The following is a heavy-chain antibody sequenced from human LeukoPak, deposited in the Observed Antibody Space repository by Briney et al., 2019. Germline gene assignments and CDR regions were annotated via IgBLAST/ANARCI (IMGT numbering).Heavy chain of an antibody. J-gene: IGHJ6*02. CDR1: GFTFSSYW. CDR3: ARNRGPNTMIRGKGGMDV. Sequence: PGGSLRLSCAASGFTFSSYWMHWLRQAPGKGLEWVSSISSSSSYIYYADSVKGRFTISRDNAKDSLYLQMNSLRAEDTAVYYCARNRGPNTMIRGKGGMDVWGQGTTVTVSS. CDR2: ISSSSSYI. D-gene: IGHD3-10*01. V-gene: IGHV3-21*01.